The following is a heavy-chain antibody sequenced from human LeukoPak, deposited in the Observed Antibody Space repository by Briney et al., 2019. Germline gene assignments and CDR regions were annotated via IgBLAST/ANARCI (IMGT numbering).Heavy chain of an antibody. CDR1: GFTFSSYA. J-gene: IGHJ4*02. V-gene: IGHV3-23*01. CDR3: AKLNVGSSSWYDFFDY. CDR2: ISGSSGSM. D-gene: IGHD6-13*01. Sequence: PGGSLRLSCAASGFTFSSYAMSWVRQAPGKGLEWVSVISGSSGSMYYADSVKGRFTISRDKSKNTMYLQMNSLRAEDTAVYYCAKLNVGSSSWYDFFDYWGQGTLVTVSS.